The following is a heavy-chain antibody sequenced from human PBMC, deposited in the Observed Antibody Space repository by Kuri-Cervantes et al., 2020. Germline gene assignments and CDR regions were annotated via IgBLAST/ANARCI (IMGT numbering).Heavy chain of an antibody. Sequence: GSLRLSCSVSGASVSSSSFYWSWIRQPPGKGLEWIGYIYYSGSTNYNPSLKSRVTISVDTSKNQFSLKLSSVTAADTAVYYCARDGQGWYFDYWGQGTLVTVSS. CDR1: GASVSSSSFY. J-gene: IGHJ4*02. D-gene: IGHD6-19*01. CDR2: IYYSGST. V-gene: IGHV4-61*01. CDR3: ARDGQGWYFDY.